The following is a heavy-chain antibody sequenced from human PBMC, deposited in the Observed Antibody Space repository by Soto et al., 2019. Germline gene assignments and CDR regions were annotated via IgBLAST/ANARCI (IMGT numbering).Heavy chain of an antibody. D-gene: IGHD1-7*01. CDR2: VDPSRGDA. V-gene: IGHV1-46*01. Sequence: QAQLLQSGAEVKKPGASVKVSCKASGYTFINYFIHWVRQAPGQRLEWIGIVDPSRGDADYAQKFQGRVTMTTDVSTRTVFMDLSSLRAEDTAVYYCARPLIGNTVDLWGQGTTVIVSS. J-gene: IGHJ3*01. CDR3: ARPLIGNTVDL. CDR1: GYTFINYF.